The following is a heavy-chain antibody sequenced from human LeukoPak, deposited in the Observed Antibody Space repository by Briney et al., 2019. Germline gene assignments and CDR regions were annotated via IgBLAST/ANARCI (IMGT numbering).Heavy chain of an antibody. V-gene: IGHV3-53*01. CDR3: ARDGAAAASGTWA. J-gene: IGHJ5*02. CDR1: GFTFSSYS. Sequence: GGSLRLSCAASGFTFSSYSMDWVRQAPGKGLEWISLIYSGGRTHYADSVKGRFTISRDNSKNTLYLQMNNVGAEDTAVYYCARDGAAAASGTWAWGQGTLVTVSS. CDR2: IYSGGRT. D-gene: IGHD6-13*01.